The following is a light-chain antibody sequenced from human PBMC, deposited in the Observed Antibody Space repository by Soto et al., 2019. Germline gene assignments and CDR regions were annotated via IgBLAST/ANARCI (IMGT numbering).Light chain of an antibody. Sequence: QSVLTQPPSASGSPGQSVTISCTGTSSDVGAYNYVSWYQQHPGKAPKLMIYEVTKRPSGVPDRFSGSKSGNTASLTVSGLQAEDDAEYYCSSYAGSTPYVFGTGTKLTVL. CDR2: EVT. CDR3: SSYAGSTPYV. J-gene: IGLJ1*01. V-gene: IGLV2-8*01. CDR1: SSDVGAYNY.